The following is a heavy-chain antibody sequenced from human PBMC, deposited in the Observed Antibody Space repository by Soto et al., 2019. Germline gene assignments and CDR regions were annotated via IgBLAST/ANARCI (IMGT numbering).Heavy chain of an antibody. CDR3: ARDHGDYVWGSYRTQHYFDY. J-gene: IGHJ4*02. V-gene: IGHV3-21*01. D-gene: IGHD3-16*02. Sequence: EVQLVESGGGLVKPGGSLRLSCAASGFTFSSYSMNWVRQAPGKGLEWVSSISSSSSYIYYADSVKGRFTISRDNAKNSLYLQMNSLRAEDTAVYYCARDHGDYVWGSYRTQHYFDYWGQGTLVTVSS. CDR2: ISSSSSYI. CDR1: GFTFSSYS.